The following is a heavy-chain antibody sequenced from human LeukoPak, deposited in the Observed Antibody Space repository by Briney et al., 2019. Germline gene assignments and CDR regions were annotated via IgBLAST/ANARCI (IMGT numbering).Heavy chain of an antibody. D-gene: IGHD6-13*01. CDR3: APPPIAATGN. V-gene: IGHV3-7*01. J-gene: IGHJ4*02. CDR1: GFTFSSYT. CDR2: IRQDGSDK. Sequence: GSLRLSCAASGFTFSSYTMSWVRQAPGKGLEWVANIRQDGSDKNYVDSVEGRFTISRDNAKRSLYLQMNSLRAEDTAVYYCAPPPIAATGNWGQGTLVTVSS.